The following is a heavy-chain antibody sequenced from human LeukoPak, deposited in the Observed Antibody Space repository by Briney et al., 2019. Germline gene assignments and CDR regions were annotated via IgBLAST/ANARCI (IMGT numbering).Heavy chain of an antibody. J-gene: IGHJ4*02. CDR1: GGSISSYY. CDR3: ARGLSGSDY. CDR2: IYYSGST. D-gene: IGHD3-22*01. Sequence: PSETLSLACTVSGGSISSYYWSWIRQPPGKGLEWIGDIYYSGSTNYNPSLKSRVTLSVDTSKNQFSLKLSSVTAADTAVYYCARGLSGSDYWGQGTLVTVSS. V-gene: IGHV4-59*01.